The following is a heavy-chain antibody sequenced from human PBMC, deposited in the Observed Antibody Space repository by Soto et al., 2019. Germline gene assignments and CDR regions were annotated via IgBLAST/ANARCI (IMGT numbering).Heavy chain of an antibody. Sequence: QVQLQQWGAGLLKPSETLSLTCAVYGGSFSGYYWSWIRQPPGKGLEWIGESNHSGSTNYNPSLKSRVTISVDTSKNQFSLKLSSVTAADTAVYYCARTGDSSGYYYATFDYWGQGTLVTVSS. V-gene: IGHV4-34*01. CDR2: SNHSGST. CDR1: GGSFSGYY. CDR3: ARTGDSSGYYYATFDY. D-gene: IGHD3-22*01. J-gene: IGHJ4*02.